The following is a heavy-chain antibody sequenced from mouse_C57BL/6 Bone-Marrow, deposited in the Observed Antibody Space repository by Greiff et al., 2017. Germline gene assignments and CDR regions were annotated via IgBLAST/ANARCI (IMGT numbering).Heavy chain of an antibody. CDR1: GFTFSDYG. D-gene: IGHD2-4*01. Sequence: EVQLVESGGGLVKPGGSLKLSCAASGFTFSDYGMHWVRQAPEKGLEWVAYISSGSSTIYYADTVKGRFTISRDNAKNTLFLQMTSLRYEDTAMYYCAWCDYDEPFYYAMDYWGQGTSVTVSS. CDR2: ISSGSSTI. J-gene: IGHJ4*01. CDR3: AWCDYDEPFYYAMDY. V-gene: IGHV5-17*01.